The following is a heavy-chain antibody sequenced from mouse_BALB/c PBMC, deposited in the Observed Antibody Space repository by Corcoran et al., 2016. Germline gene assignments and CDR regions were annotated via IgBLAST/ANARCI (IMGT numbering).Heavy chain of an antibody. J-gene: IGHJ4*01. CDR3: AREPYAMDY. Sequence: QIEVVQSGPELKKPGETVKISCKASGYTFTNYGMNWVKQAPGKGLKWMGWINTYTGEPTYADDFKGRFAFSLETSASTAYLQINNLKNEDTATYFCAREPYAMDYWGQGTSVTVSS. CDR1: GYTFTNYG. CDR2: INTYTGEP. V-gene: IGHV9-3-1*01.